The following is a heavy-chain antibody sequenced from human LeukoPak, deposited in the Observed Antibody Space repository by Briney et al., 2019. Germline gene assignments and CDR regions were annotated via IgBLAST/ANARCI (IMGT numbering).Heavy chain of an antibody. V-gene: IGHV4-4*02. CDR2: IYQSGTT. CDR1: GFTVSRNY. CDR3: ATYFYGDYALHYFDY. Sequence: PGGSLRLSCAASGFTVSRNYMSWARQTPGKGLEWIGEIYQSGTTNYKPSLKSRVTMSLDKSRNLFSLQLSSVTAADTAVYYCATYFYGDYALHYFDYWGQGALVTVSS. D-gene: IGHD4-17*01. J-gene: IGHJ4*02.